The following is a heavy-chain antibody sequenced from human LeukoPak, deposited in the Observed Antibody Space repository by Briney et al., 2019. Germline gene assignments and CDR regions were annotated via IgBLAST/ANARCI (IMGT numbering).Heavy chain of an antibody. CDR1: GGSISSYY. CDR3: ARGRDGYNYGWWFDP. D-gene: IGHD5-24*01. Sequence: SETLSLTCTVSGGSISSYYWSWIRQPPGKGLEWIGYIYYSGSTNYNPSLKSRVTISVDTSKNQFSPKLSSVTAADTAVYYCARGRDGYNYGWWFDPWGQGTLVTVSS. J-gene: IGHJ5*02. V-gene: IGHV4-59*01. CDR2: IYYSGST.